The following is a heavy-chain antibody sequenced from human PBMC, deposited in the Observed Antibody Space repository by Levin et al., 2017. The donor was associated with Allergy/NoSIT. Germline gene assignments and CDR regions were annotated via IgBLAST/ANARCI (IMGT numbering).Heavy chain of an antibody. V-gene: IGHV2-5*02. D-gene: IGHD5-24*01. J-gene: IGHJ4*02. CDR3: AHRGWEMTANPFDY. CDR1: GFSLSTSGVG. Sequence: QSGPTLVKPTQTLTLTCSFSGFSLSTSGVGVAWIRQPPGKALEWLALIYWDGDKQYSPSLQSRLSITKDTSENQVVLTMTNLDPVDTARYYCAHRGWEMTANPFDYWGQGTLVTVSS. CDR2: IYWDGDK.